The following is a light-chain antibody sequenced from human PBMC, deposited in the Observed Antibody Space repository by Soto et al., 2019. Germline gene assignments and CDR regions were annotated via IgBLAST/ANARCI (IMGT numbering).Light chain of an antibody. CDR3: QQYDSLPLT. Sequence: DIQMTQSPSTLPASVGDRVTIACQASEHINNYLNWYQQIPGKAPKLLIYDASNLAAGAPSRFSGSGSGTAFTFAISGLQPDDVATYYCQQYDSLPLTFGGGTKVDIK. V-gene: IGKV1-33*01. CDR2: DAS. J-gene: IGKJ4*01. CDR1: EHINNY.